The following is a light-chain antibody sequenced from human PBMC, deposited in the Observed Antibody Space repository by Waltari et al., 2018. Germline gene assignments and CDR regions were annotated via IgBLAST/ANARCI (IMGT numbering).Light chain of an antibody. CDR2: YDS. CDR1: TIGGNT. V-gene: IGLV3-21*04. Sequence: SYVLTQPPSVSVAPGKTARITCGGDTIGGNTVHWYQQKAGQAPVLVIYYDSDRPSGIPERFSGSNSGNTATLTISRVEAGDEADYYCQVWDGDSDHRVFGGGTKLTVL. CDR3: QVWDGDSDHRV. J-gene: IGLJ2*01.